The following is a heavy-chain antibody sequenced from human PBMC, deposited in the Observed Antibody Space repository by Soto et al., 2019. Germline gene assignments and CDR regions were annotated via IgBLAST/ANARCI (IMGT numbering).Heavy chain of an antibody. Sequence: EVQLVESGGGLVQPGGSLRLSCAASGFTFSSYWMSWVRQAPGKGLEWVANIKQDGSEKYYVDSVKGRFTISRDNAKNSLYLQMNSLRAEDTAVYYCARDSEQDIVATTYFDYWGQGTLVTVSS. CDR3: ARDSEQDIVATTYFDY. V-gene: IGHV3-7*01. CDR2: IKQDGSEK. J-gene: IGHJ4*02. D-gene: IGHD5-12*01. CDR1: GFTFSSYW.